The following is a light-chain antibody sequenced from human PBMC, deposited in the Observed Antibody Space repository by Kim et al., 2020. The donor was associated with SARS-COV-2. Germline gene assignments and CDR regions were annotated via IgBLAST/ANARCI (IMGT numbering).Light chain of an antibody. V-gene: IGKV3-15*01. CDR1: QSVRSN. CDR2: GAS. J-gene: IGKJ2*01. Sequence: SVSLGERATLPCRASQSVRSNLAWYRQKPGQAPRLLIYGASTRATGIPARFSGSGSGTEFTLTISSLQSEDFAVYYCQQYNNWPYTFGQGTKLEI. CDR3: QQYNNWPYT.